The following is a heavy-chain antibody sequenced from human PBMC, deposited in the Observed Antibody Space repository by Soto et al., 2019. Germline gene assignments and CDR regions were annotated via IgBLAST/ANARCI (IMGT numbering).Heavy chain of an antibody. CDR2: INHSGST. CDR1: GGSFSGYY. CDR3: ARGRSSSFDY. D-gene: IGHD6-6*01. V-gene: IGHV4-34*01. Sequence: SETLSLTCAVYGGSFSGYYWSWIRQPPGKGLEWIGEINHSGSTNYNPSLKSRVTISVDTSKNQFSLKLSSVTAADTAVYYCARGRSSSFDYWGQGTLVTVSS. J-gene: IGHJ4*02.